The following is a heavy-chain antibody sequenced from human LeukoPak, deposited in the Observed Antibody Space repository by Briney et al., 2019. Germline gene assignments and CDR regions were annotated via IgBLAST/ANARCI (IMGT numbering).Heavy chain of an antibody. V-gene: IGHV4-31*03. CDR2: ISYSGTP. D-gene: IGHD6-19*01. J-gene: IGHJ4*02. CDR3: ARRAPWLVSGCFDY. Sequence: SETLSLTCTVSGGSITSEGYHWGWIRQHPGKGLEWIGYISYSGTPCYNPSLKSRVAILIDTSTNQFSLRLNSVTAADTAVYYCARRAPWLVSGCFDYWGQGALVTVSS. CDR1: GGSITSEGYH.